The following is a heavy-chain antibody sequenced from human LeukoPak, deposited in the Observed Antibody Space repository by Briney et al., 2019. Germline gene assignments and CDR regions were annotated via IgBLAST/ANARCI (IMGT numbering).Heavy chain of an antibody. V-gene: IGHV4-34*01. CDR2: IHHSGST. Sequence: PSETLSLTCAVYGGSFSGYYWSWLRQPPGKGLDWMGDIHHSGSTNYNPSLKSRVTISVDTSKNQFSLKLSSVTAADTAVYYCAREYYDILTGPKSWFDPWGQGTLVTVSS. J-gene: IGHJ5*02. CDR1: GGSFSGYY. D-gene: IGHD3-9*01. CDR3: AREYYDILTGPKSWFDP.